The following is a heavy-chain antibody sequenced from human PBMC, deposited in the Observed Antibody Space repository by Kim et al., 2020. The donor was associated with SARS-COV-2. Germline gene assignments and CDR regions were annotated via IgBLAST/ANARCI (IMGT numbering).Heavy chain of an antibody. J-gene: IGHJ4*02. Sequence: GGSLRLSCAASGFSFSSYGMHWVRQVPGKGLEWVAAISYDGSKKYYADSVKGRFTISRDNSKNMLFLQMNSLRADDTAVYYCAKDEQQLVQGWGQGTLVTVSS. CDR1: GFSFSSYG. CDR2: ISYDGSKK. V-gene: IGHV3-30*18. D-gene: IGHD6-13*01. CDR3: AKDEQQLVQG.